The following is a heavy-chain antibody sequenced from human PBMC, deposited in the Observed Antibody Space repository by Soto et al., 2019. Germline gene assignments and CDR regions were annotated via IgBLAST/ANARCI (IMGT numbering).Heavy chain of an antibody. V-gene: IGHV3-23*01. Sequence: GGSLRLSCAASGFTFSSYAMSWVRQAPGKGLEWVSAISGSGGSTYYADSVKGRFTISRDNSKNTLYLQMNSLRAEDTAVYYCAKELTDIVVVVAATPCAFDIWGQGTMVTVSS. J-gene: IGHJ3*02. CDR2: ISGSGGST. CDR3: AKELTDIVVVVAATPCAFDI. CDR1: GFTFSSYA. D-gene: IGHD2-15*01.